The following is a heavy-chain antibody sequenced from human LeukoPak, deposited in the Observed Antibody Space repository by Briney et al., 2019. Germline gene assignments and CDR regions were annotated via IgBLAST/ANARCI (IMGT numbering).Heavy chain of an antibody. CDR2: ISSDGSDK. Sequence: GGSLRLSCAASGFTFRSYAMRWVRQAPGKGLEWVAVISSDGSDKFYADSVKGRFTISRDNSKNTLYLQMNSLRAEDTAVYYCAKDPYSSSSGYFDYWGQGTLVTVSS. D-gene: IGHD6-6*01. CDR1: GFTFRSYA. V-gene: IGHV3-30*18. CDR3: AKDPYSSSSGYFDY. J-gene: IGHJ4*02.